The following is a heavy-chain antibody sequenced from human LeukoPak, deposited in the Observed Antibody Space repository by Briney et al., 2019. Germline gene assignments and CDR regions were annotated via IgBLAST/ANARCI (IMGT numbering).Heavy chain of an antibody. CDR1: GFTFSRYG. CDR3: ASDRPRYAFDY. J-gene: IGHJ4*02. D-gene: IGHD3-16*02. V-gene: IGHV3-23*01. Sequence: HTGGSLRLSCAASGFTFSRYGMSWVRQAPGKGLEWVSRIVASGGSRFYADSVKGRFTISRDNSKNSLYLQMNNLRAEDTAVYYCASDRPRYAFDYLGQGTLVTVSS. CDR2: IVASGGSR.